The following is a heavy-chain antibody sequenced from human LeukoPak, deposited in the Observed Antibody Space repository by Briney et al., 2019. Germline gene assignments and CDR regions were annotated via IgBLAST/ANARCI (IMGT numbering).Heavy chain of an antibody. Sequence: EASVKVSCMVSGDTLTALSMHWVRQAPGKGLEWMGGFHPEDGETIYAQKFQGRVTMTEDTSTDTAYMELSSLRSDDTAVYYCTTGKIYCSTTSCSDDYWGQGTLVTVSS. CDR1: GDTLTALS. J-gene: IGHJ4*02. CDR3: TTGKIYCSTTSCSDDY. CDR2: FHPEDGET. V-gene: IGHV1-24*01. D-gene: IGHD2-2*01.